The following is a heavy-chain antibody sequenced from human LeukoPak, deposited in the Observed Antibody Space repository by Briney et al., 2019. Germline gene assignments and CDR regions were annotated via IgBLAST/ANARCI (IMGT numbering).Heavy chain of an antibody. CDR2: IKHSGST. Sequence: PSETLSLTCAVYGGSFSGYYWSWIRQPPGKGLEWIGEIKHSGSTNYNPSLKSRVTISVDTSKNQFSLKLSSVTAADTAVYYCARGTTTRYFQHWGQGTLVTVSS. CDR3: ARGTTTRYFQH. J-gene: IGHJ1*01. V-gene: IGHV4-34*01. D-gene: IGHD1-26*01. CDR1: GGSFSGYY.